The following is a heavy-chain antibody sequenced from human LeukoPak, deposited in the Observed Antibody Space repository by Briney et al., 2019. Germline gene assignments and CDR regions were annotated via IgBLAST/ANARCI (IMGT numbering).Heavy chain of an antibody. D-gene: IGHD3-10*01. CDR1: GFTFSSYG. CDR2: IRYDGSNK. V-gene: IGHV3-30*02. J-gene: IGHJ4*02. CDR3: AKGRTGLLWF. Sequence: GGSLRLSCAASGFTFSSYGMHWVRQAPGKGLEWVAFIRYDGSNKYYADSVKGRFTISRDNSENTLCLQMNSLRAEDTAVYYCAKGRTGLLWFGDQGTLVTVSS.